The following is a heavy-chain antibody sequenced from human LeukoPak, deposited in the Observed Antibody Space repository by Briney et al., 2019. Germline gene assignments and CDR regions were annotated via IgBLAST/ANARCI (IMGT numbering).Heavy chain of an antibody. Sequence: ASVKVSCKASGYTFTNSDITWVRQAPGQGLEWMGWISAYNGNANYAQKFQGRVTLTTDTSTRTAYMELRSLRSDDTAVYFCAREFKPPGMSMIADFYGMDVWGQGTTVTVSS. CDR1: GYTFTNSD. V-gene: IGHV1-18*01. J-gene: IGHJ6*02. CDR2: ISAYNGNA. CDR3: AREFKPPGMSMIADFYGMDV. D-gene: IGHD3-22*01.